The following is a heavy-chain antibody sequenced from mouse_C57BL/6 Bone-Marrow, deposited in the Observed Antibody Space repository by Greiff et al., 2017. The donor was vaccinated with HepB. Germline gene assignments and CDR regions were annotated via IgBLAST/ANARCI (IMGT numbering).Heavy chain of an antibody. D-gene: IGHD1-1*01. J-gene: IGHJ1*03. CDR3: ARPRFITTVVASYWYFDV. CDR1: GFTFSDYY. Sequence: EVKLQESGGGLVQPGGSLKLSCAASGFTFSDYYMYWVRQTPEKRLEWVAYISNGGGSTYYPDTVKGRFTISRDNAKNTLYLQMSRLMSEDTAMYYCARPRFITTVVASYWYFDVWGTGTTVTVSS. V-gene: IGHV5-12*01. CDR2: ISNGGGST.